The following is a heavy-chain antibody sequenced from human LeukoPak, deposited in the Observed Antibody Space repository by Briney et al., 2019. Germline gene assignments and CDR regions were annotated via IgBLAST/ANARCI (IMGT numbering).Heavy chain of an antibody. Sequence: GSLRPSCVTSGFPFSDFPMSWVRPAPGKGLEWVSAISGSGGSTYYADSVKGRFTISRDNSKNTLYLQMSSLRAEDTAVYYCAKTLIAARLFDYWGQGTLVAVSS. J-gene: IGHJ4*02. CDR1: GFPFSDFP. V-gene: IGHV3-23*01. CDR2: ISGSGGST. D-gene: IGHD6-6*01. CDR3: AKTLIAARLFDY.